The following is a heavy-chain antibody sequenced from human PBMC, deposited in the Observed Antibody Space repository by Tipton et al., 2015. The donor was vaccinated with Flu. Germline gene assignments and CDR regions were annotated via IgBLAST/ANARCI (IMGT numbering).Heavy chain of an antibody. CDR1: GGSISSYY. J-gene: IGHJ6*02. CDR3: ARAEVGELLYGMDV. V-gene: IGHV4-4*07. Sequence: TLSLTCTVSGGSISSYYWSWIRQPAGKGLEWIGRIYTSGSTNYNPSLKSRVTMPVDTSKNQFSLKLSSVTAADTAVYYCARAEVGELLYGMDVWGQGTTVTVSS. CDR2: IYTSGST. D-gene: IGHD3-10*01.